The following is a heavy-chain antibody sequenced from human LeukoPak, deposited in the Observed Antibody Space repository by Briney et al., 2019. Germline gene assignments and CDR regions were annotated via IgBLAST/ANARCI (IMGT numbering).Heavy chain of an antibody. Sequence: GASVKVSCKASGYTFTSYYMHWVRQAPGQGLEWMGIINPSGGSTSYAQKFQGRVTITADESTSTAYMELSSLRSEDTAVYYCARIRYCGGDCSYYGMDVWGQGTTVTVSS. CDR3: ARIRYCGGDCSYYGMDV. CDR1: GYTFTSYY. CDR2: INPSGGST. J-gene: IGHJ6*02. V-gene: IGHV1-46*01. D-gene: IGHD2-21*02.